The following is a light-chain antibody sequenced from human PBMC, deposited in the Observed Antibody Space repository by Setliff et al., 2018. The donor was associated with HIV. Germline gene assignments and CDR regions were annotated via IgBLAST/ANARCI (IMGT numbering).Light chain of an antibody. J-gene: IGLJ1*01. CDR1: SSDIGAYNY. CDR2: DVT. V-gene: IGLV2-11*01. CDR3: CSYAGSYTYV. Sequence: QSALTQPPSASGSPGQSVTISCTGTSSDIGAYNYVSWYQQHPGKAPKLIIYDVTKWPSGVPDRFSGSKSGNTASLTISGLQAEDEADYYCCSYAGSYTYVFGTGTKVTVL.